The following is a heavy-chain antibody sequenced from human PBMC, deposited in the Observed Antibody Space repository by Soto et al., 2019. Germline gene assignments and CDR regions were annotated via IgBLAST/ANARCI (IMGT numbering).Heavy chain of an antibody. CDR2: IHPSGGGS. CDR3: ARGGHIAVVTASFDY. V-gene: IGHV1-46*02. Sequence: QVQLVQSGAEVKKPGVSVKVSCKPSEYTFNTYYLHWVRQAPGQALEWMGVIHPSGGGSTYAQKFLGRVTVTRDTSTSTVFMELSSLRSDDTAVYYCARGGHIAVVTASFDYWGQGTLVTVSS. CDR1: EYTFNTYY. D-gene: IGHD2-21*02. J-gene: IGHJ4*02.